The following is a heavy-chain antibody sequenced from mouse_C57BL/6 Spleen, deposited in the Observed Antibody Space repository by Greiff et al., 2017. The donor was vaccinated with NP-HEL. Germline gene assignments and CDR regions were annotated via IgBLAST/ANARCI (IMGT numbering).Heavy chain of an antibody. CDR3: ATHYYGSSYRGLAY. CDR2: IYPGDGDT. D-gene: IGHD1-1*01. J-gene: IGHJ3*01. Sequence: VQLQESGPELVKPGASVKISCKASGYAFSSSWMNWVKQRPGKGLEWIGRIYPGDGDTNYNGKFKGKATLTADKSSSTAYMQLSSLTSEDSAVYFCATHYYGSSYRGLAYWGQGTLVTVSA. V-gene: IGHV1-82*01. CDR1: GYAFSSSW.